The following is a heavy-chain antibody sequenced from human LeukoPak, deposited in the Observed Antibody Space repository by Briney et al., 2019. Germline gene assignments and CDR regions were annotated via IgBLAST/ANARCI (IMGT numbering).Heavy chain of an antibody. CDR2: IYTSGST. J-gene: IGHJ5*02. CDR3: ARSAVTTSWFDP. CDR1: GASISSYY. D-gene: IGHD4-17*01. V-gene: IGHV4-4*07. Sequence: SETLSLTCSVSGASISSYYWSWIRQPAGKGLEWIGRIYTSGSTNYNPSLKSRVTMSVDTSKNQFSLKLSSVTVADTAVYYCARSAVTTSWFDPWGQGTLVTVSS.